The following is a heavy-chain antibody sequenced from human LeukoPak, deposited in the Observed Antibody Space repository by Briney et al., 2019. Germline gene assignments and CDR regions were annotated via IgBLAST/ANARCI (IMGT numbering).Heavy chain of an antibody. D-gene: IGHD1/OR15-1a*01. J-gene: IGHJ4*02. Sequence: PGGSQRLSCAASGFTFSTYGMHWVRQAPGKGLEWVAFIWYDGNEKYYADSAKGRFTISRDNSKNTLYLQMNSLRAEDTAIYYCATEQEGRRAAFDYWGQGTLVTVSS. CDR1: GFTFSTYG. V-gene: IGHV3-30*02. CDR2: IWYDGNEK. CDR3: ATEQEGRRAAFDY.